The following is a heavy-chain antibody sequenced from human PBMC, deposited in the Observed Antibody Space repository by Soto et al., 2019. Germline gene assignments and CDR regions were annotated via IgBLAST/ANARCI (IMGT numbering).Heavy chain of an antibody. CDR3: VRGGGGGLFDP. D-gene: IGHD2-15*01. CDR2: ISPGSRYP. CDR1: GFTFGDSY. V-gene: IGHV3-11*06. Sequence: PVGSVRLSCAVSGFTFGDSYMSWIRQAPGKGLEWLSYISPGSRYPAYADSVKGRFTISRDNAKRSLYLQMMSLTAEDTAIYYCVRGGGGGLFDPWGQGTMVTVSS. J-gene: IGHJ5*02.